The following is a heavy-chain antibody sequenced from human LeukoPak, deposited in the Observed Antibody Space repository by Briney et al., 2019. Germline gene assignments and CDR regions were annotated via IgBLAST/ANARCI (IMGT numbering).Heavy chain of an antibody. J-gene: IGHJ5*02. CDR2: INTNTGNP. Sequence: GASVKVSCKSSGYTFTSYAMNWVRQAPGQGLEWMGCINTNTGNPTYAQGFTGRLVFPLHTPVSTAYLQISSLKAEDTAVYYCARDGRSDFLSSWYGWGNWFDPWGQGTLVTVSS. V-gene: IGHV7-4-1*02. D-gene: IGHD6-13*01. CDR1: GYTFTSYA. CDR3: ARDGRSDFLSSWYGWGNWFDP.